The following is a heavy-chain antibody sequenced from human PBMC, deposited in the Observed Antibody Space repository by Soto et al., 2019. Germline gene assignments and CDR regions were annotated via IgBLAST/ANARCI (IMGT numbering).Heavy chain of an antibody. D-gene: IGHD3-3*01. Sequence: PGESLRISCKGSGYRFTIYWIGWVRQVPGKGLEWMGIIYPGDSDTRYNPSFQGQVTISVDKSTSTAYLRWNSLKASDTAIYYCARPEIPTRSSDYNHPFDHWGQGTLVTVSS. J-gene: IGHJ4*02. CDR2: IYPGDSDT. CDR3: ARPEIPTRSSDYNHPFDH. CDR1: GYRFTIYW. V-gene: IGHV5-51*01.